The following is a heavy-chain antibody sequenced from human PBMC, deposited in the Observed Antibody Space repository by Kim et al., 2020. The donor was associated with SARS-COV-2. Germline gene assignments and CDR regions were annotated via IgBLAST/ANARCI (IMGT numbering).Heavy chain of an antibody. D-gene: IGHD2-2*01. Sequence: PSLKSRVTISVDKSKNQFSLNLSSVTAADTAVYYRARGSTSPNYYYGMDVWGQGTTVTVSS. J-gene: IGHJ6*02. CDR3: ARGSTSPNYYYGMDV. V-gene: IGHV4-4*02.